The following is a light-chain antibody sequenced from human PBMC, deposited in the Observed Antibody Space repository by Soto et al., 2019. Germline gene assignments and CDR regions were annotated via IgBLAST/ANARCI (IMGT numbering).Light chain of an antibody. Sequence: DIQMTQSPSSLSASVGDRVTITCRASQGISNYLAWYQQKPGKVPKLLIYAAFTLQSGVPSRFSGSGSGTDFTLTISSLQPEDVATYYCQKYNSAPPFTFGPGTIVDIK. CDR1: QGISNY. V-gene: IGKV1-27*01. J-gene: IGKJ3*01. CDR2: AAF. CDR3: QKYNSAPPFT.